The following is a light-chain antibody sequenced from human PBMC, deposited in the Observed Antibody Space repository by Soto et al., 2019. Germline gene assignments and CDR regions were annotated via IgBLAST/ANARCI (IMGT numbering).Light chain of an antibody. CDR2: DAS. Sequence: DIQMTQSPSSLSASVGDRVTITCRSSQTISTFLHWFQQKPGKAPNLLIYDASSLQSGVPSRFSGSGSGTDFTLTISSLQPEDFATYYCQQLNSYPFTFGGGTKVDIK. CDR3: QQLNSYPFT. J-gene: IGKJ4*01. CDR1: QTISTF. V-gene: IGKV1-39*01.